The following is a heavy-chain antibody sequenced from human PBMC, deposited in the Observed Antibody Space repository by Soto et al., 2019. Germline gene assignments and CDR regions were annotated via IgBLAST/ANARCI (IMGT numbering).Heavy chain of an antibody. CDR3: ASGLGYKA. V-gene: IGHV4-31*03. Sequence: QVQLQESGPGLVKPSQTLSLTCTVSGDSVSSSSYSWSWIRQHPGKGREWIGYIHHSGTTYYNPSLKSRITLSVDTSKNQFSLRLSSVTAADTAVYYCASGLGYKAWGQGTLVTVSS. D-gene: IGHD5-12*01. CDR1: GDSVSSSSYS. J-gene: IGHJ5*02. CDR2: IHHSGTT.